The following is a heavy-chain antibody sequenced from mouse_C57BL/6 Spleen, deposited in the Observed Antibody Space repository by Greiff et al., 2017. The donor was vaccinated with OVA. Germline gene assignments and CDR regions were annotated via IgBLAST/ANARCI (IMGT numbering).Heavy chain of an antibody. Sequence: EVQLQQSGPELVKPGASVKIPCKASGYTFTDYNMDWVKQSHGKSLEWIGDINPNNGGTIYNQKFKGKATLTVDKSSSTAYMELRSLTSEDTAVYYCARRAREFAYWGQGTLVTVSA. J-gene: IGHJ3*01. CDR1: GYTFTDYN. CDR2: INPNNGGT. CDR3: ARRAREFAY. D-gene: IGHD3-3*01. V-gene: IGHV1-18*01.